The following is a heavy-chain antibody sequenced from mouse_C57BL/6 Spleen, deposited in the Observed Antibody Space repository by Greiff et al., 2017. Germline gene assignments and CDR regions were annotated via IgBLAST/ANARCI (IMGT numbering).Heavy chain of an antibody. CDR2: ISSGSSTI. D-gene: IGHD1-1*01. J-gene: IGHJ2*01. V-gene: IGHV5-17*01. CDR3: AREFITTVVATDY. CDR1: GFTFSDYG. Sequence: EVKLVESGGGLVKPGGSLKLSCAASGFTFSDYGMHWVRQAPEKGLEWVAYISSGSSTIYYADTVKGRFTISRDNAKNTLFLQMTSLRSEDTAMYYCAREFITTVVATDYWGQGTTLTVSS.